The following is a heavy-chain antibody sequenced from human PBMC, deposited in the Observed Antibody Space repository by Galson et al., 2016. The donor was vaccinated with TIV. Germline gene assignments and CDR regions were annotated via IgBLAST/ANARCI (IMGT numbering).Heavy chain of an antibody. CDR3: ARDMTSMNTVGGFDM. J-gene: IGHJ3*02. Sequence: SLRLSCAASGFSFSSYSMNWVRQAPGKGLEWVSSISTSSSYIYYADSVKGRFTISRDNAKNSLYLQMNSLRAEDTAIYYCARDMTSMNTVGGFDMWGQGTVVSVSS. V-gene: IGHV3-21*01. D-gene: IGHD4-17*01. CDR2: ISTSSSYI. CDR1: GFSFSSYS.